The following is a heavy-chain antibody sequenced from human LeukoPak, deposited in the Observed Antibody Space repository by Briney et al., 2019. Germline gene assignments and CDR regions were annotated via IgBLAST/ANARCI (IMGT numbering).Heavy chain of an antibody. CDR2: VSSSGSSI. CDR3: ARIAAALDY. CDR1: GFTFSSYE. J-gene: IGHJ4*02. V-gene: IGHV3-48*03. Sequence: PGGSLRLSCAASGFTFSSYEMNWVREAPGKGLEWVSYVSSSGSSIYSADSVKGRFTISRDNAKNSLYLQMNSLRAEDTAVYYCARIAAALDYWGQGTLVTVSS. D-gene: IGHD2-21*01.